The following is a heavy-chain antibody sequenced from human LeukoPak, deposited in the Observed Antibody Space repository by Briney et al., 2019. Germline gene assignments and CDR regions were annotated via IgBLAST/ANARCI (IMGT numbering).Heavy chain of an antibody. D-gene: IGHD6-19*01. Sequence: AGGSLRLSCAASGFSFSNYWMHWVRQAPGKGLVWVTRMNSDGSATYYADSVQGRFTISRDNAKNSLYLQMNSLRAEDTALYYCARAAVAGFDYWGQGTLVTVSS. V-gene: IGHV3-74*01. J-gene: IGHJ4*02. CDR3: ARAAVAGFDY. CDR2: MNSDGSAT. CDR1: GFSFSNYW.